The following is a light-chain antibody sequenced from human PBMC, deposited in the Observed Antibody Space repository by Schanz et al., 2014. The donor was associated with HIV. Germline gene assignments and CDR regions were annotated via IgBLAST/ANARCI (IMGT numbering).Light chain of an antibody. CDR3: GTWDSSLSGVV. CDR1: TSNIGNNY. J-gene: IGLJ2*01. V-gene: IGLV1-51*01. Sequence: QSVLTQPPSVSAAPRQKVTISCSGSTSNIGNNYVSWYQQFPGTAPKLLIYDNYQRPSGVPDRFSGSKSGTSATLGITGLQTGDEADYYCGTWDSSLSGVVFGGGTKVTVL. CDR2: DNY.